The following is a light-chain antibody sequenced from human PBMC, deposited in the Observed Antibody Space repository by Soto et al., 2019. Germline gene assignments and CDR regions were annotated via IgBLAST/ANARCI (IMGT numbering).Light chain of an antibody. V-gene: IGLV2-14*01. CDR1: SSDVGGYNY. J-gene: IGLJ1*01. Sequence: QSALTQPASVSGSPGQSITISCTGTSSDVGGYNYVSWYQQHPGKAPKLMIYDVSNRPSGVSNRFSGSKSGNTASLTISGLQAEDEADYYCSSYTSSSTPRYVFGTGIKLTVL. CDR2: DVS. CDR3: SSYTSSSTPRYV.